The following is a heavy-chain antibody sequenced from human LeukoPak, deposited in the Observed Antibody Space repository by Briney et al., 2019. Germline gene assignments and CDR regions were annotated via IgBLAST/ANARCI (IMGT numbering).Heavy chain of an antibody. V-gene: IGHV4-30-2*01. Sequence: PSQTLSLTCTVSGGSISSGGYYWSWIRQPPGKGLEWIGYIYHSGSTYYNPSLKSRVTISVDRSKNQFSLKLSSVTAADTAVYYCARGESWSLDYWGQGTLVTVSS. CDR2: IYHSGST. CDR3: ARGESWSLDY. CDR1: GGSISSGGYY. J-gene: IGHJ4*02.